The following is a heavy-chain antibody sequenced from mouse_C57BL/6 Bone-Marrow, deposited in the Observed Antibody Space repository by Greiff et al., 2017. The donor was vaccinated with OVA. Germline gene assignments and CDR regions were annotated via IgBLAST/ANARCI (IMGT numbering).Heavy chain of an antibody. CDR2: INPNNGGT. D-gene: IGHD4-1*01. CDR1: GYTFTDYY. Sequence: EVQLQQSGPELVKPGASVKISCKASGYTFTDYYMNWVKQSHGKSLEWIGDINPNNGGTSYNQKFKGKATLTVDKSSSTAYMELRSLTSEDSAVYYCARYGTGTWCAYWGQGTLVTVSA. J-gene: IGHJ3*01. CDR3: ARYGTGTWCAY. V-gene: IGHV1-26*01.